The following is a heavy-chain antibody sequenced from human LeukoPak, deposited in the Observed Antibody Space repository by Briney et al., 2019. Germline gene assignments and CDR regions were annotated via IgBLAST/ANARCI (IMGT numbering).Heavy chain of an antibody. CDR2: ISYTGST. D-gene: IGHD5-12*01. Sequence: SEPLSLTSSVSGDSIRSGTYSWGWIRQPPGKGLEWIGSISYTGSTYYNPSLKSRVTISVDTSKNQFPLKMSSVTAADTAVYYCARRIYSGYEHFDYWGQGTLVTVSS. CDR3: ARRIYSGYEHFDY. J-gene: IGHJ4*02. CDR1: GDSIRSGTYS. V-gene: IGHV4-39*01.